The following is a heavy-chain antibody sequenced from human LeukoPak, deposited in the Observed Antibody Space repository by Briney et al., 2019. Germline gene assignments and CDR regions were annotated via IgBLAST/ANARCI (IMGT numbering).Heavy chain of an antibody. D-gene: IGHD3-10*01. CDR2: ISPTFGTE. CDR3: AKDRGALGTSGSTFES. V-gene: IGHV1-69*06. J-gene: IGHJ4*02. CDR1: GVTFSS. Sequence: SVKVSCKASGVTFSSLSWVRQAPGQGLEWMGRISPTFGTEQYAQNFQGRVTITADTSTTTVYMELSGLRSEDTAIYFCAKDRGALGTSGSTFESWGQGTLVTVSS.